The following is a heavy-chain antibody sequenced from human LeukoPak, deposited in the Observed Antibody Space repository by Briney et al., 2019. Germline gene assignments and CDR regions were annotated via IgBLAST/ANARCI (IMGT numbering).Heavy chain of an antibody. J-gene: IGHJ6*04. Sequence: PGGSLRLSCAASGFTFSSYAMHWVRQAPGKGLEWVSVIYSRGSIYYADSVKGRFTMSRDNSKNTLSLQMNSLRVEDTAMYYCARGLYGDQGYFYYGMDVWGKGTTVTVSS. CDR2: IYSRGSI. V-gene: IGHV3-53*01. CDR3: ARGLYGDQGYFYYGMDV. D-gene: IGHD4-17*01. CDR1: GFTFSSYA.